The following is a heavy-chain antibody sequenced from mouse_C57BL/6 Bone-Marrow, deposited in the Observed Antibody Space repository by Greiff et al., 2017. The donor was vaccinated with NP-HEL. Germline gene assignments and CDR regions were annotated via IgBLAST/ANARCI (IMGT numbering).Heavy chain of an antibody. J-gene: IGHJ4*01. V-gene: IGHV5-12*01. CDR3: ARQGAAQAFYAMDY. Sequence: EVNVVESGGGLVQPGGSLKLSCAASGFTFSDYYMYWVRQTPEKRLEWVAYISNGGGSTYYPDTVKGRFTIARDNAKNTLYLQMSRLKSEDTAMYYCARQGAAQAFYAMDYWGQGTSVTVSS. CDR2: ISNGGGST. CDR1: GFTFSDYY. D-gene: IGHD3-2*02.